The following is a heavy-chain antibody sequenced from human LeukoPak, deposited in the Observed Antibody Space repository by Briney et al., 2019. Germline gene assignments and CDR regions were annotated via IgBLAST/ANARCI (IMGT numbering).Heavy chain of an antibody. CDR3: ARGGGYYYMDV. CDR1: GGSFSGYY. CDR2: INHSGST. Sequence: SETLSLTCAVYGGSFSGYYWSWIRQPPGKGLEWIGEINHSGSTNYNPSLKSRVTISVDTSKNQISLKLSSVTAADTAVYYCARGGGYYYMDVWGEGTMVTVSS. D-gene: IGHD3-10*01. J-gene: IGHJ6*03. V-gene: IGHV4-34*01.